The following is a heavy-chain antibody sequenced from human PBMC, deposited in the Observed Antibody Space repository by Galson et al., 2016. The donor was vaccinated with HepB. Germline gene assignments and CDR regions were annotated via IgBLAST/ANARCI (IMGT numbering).Heavy chain of an antibody. CDR2: ISSNGGST. CDR1: GFTFSSYA. Sequence: SLRLSCAASGFTFSSYAMHWARQAPGKGLEYVSAISSNGGSTYYADSVNGRFTISRDNAKNTLYLQMNSLRAEDTAVYYCARVLGSYQSFDYWGQGTLVTVSS. CDR3: ARVLGSYQSFDY. J-gene: IGHJ4*02. V-gene: IGHV3-64*04. D-gene: IGHD1-26*01.